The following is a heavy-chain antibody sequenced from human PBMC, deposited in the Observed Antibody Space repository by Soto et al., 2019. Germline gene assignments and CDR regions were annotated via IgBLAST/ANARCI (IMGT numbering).Heavy chain of an antibody. V-gene: IGHV3-48*03. CDR3: ARGLGYCSSTSCYIWFDY. CDR1: GXTFSTYE. CDR2: ISSSGSTI. D-gene: IGHD2-2*02. Sequence: LRLSCGASGXTFSTYEMNWVRQAPGKGLEWVSYISSSGSTIYYADSVKGRFTISRNNAKNSLYLQMNSLRAEDTAVHYCARGLGYCSSTSCYIWFDYWGQGTLVTVSS. J-gene: IGHJ4*02.